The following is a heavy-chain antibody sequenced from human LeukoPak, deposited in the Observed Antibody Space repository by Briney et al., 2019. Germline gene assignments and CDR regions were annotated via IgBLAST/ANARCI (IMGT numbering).Heavy chain of an antibody. J-gene: IGHJ5*02. V-gene: IGHV4-59*01. CDR2: IYYSGST. Sequence: SETLSLTCTVSGGSISSYYWSWIRQPPGKGLVWIGYIYYSGSTNYNPSLRSRVTLSVDTFKNQISLKLRFVTAADTAVYYCTKGYGNVVGWFDPWGQGTLVTVSS. D-gene: IGHD2-15*01. CDR1: GGSISSYY. CDR3: TKGYGNVVGWFDP.